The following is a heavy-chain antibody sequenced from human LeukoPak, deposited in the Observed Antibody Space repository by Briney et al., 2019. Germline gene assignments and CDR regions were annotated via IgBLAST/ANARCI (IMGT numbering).Heavy chain of an antibody. CDR2: IIPILGIA. CDR3: ARESLWFGELLGYYFDY. D-gene: IGHD3-10*01. CDR1: GYTFTSHD. Sequence: SVKVSCKTSGYTFTSHDINWVRQAPGQGLEWMGRIIPILGIANYAQKFQGRVTITADKSTSTAYMELSSLRSEDTAVYYCARESLWFGELLGYYFDYWGQGTLVTVSS. V-gene: IGHV1-69*04. J-gene: IGHJ4*02.